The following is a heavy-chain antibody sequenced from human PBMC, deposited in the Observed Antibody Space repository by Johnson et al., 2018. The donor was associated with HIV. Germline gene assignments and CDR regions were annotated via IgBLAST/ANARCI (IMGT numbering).Heavy chain of an antibody. J-gene: IGHJ3*02. CDR1: RFTFTSYW. D-gene: IGHD4-17*01. V-gene: IGHV3-7*01. Sequence: VQLVESGGGLVQPGGSLRLSCAASRFTFTSYWMSWVRQAPGKGLEWVANIKQDGSEKYYVDSVKGRFTISRDDAKNSLSLQMNSLRAEDTAVYYCARDSRLRTRAVGWADAFDIRGQGTMVSVSS. CDR2: IKQDGSEK. CDR3: ARDSRLRTRAVGWADAFDI.